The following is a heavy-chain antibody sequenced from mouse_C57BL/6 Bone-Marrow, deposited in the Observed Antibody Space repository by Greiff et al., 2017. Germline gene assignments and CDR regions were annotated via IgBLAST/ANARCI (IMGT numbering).Heavy chain of an antibody. V-gene: IGHV2-5*01. CDR2: IWRGGST. J-gene: IGHJ2*01. CDR3: AKNSPYDYFFDY. Sequence: VKLMESGPGLVQPSQSLSITCTVSGFSLTSYGVHWVRQSPGKGLEWLGVIWRGGSTDYNAAFMSRLSITKDNSKRQVFFKMNSLQADDTAIYYCAKNSPYDYFFDYWGQGTTLTVSS. CDR1: GFSLTSYG. D-gene: IGHD2-4*01.